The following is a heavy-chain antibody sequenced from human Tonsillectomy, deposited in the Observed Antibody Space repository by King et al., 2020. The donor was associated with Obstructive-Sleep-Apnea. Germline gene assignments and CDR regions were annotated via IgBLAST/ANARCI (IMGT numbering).Heavy chain of an antibody. J-gene: IGHJ4*02. CDR3: ARVPLHYSSSFN. CDR1: GGSISSSGYY. Sequence: QLQESGPGLVKPSETLSLTCTVSGGSISSSGYYWGWIRQPPGKGLEWIGSIHYSGSTYYNPSLKSRVTISVDTSKKRFSLKLSSVTAADTAVYYCARVPLHYSSSFNWGQGTLVTVSS. D-gene: IGHD6-13*01. CDR2: IHYSGST. V-gene: IGHV4-39*07.